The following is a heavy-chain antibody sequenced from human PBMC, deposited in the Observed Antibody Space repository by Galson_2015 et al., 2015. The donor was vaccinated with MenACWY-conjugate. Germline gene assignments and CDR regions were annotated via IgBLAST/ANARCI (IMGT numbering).Heavy chain of an antibody. Sequence: SLRLSCAASGFTFRNYWMTWVRQAPGKGLEWVASIKKDGSEKYYVDSVKGRFTISRDNAKNSLYLEMNSRRVKDTAVYSCARGHYGMDVWGQGTTVPASS. V-gene: IGHV3-7*03. J-gene: IGHJ6*02. CDR3: ARGHYGMDV. CDR2: IKKDGSEK. CDR1: GFTFRNYW.